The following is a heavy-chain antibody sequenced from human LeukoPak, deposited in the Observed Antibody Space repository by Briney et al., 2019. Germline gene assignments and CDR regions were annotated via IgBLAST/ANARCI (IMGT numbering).Heavy chain of an antibody. J-gene: IGHJ4*02. CDR3: AREYCSSTSCYSPDFDY. CDR1: GFTFSDYY. D-gene: IGHD2-2*01. V-gene: IGHV3-11*04. CDR2: ISSSGSTI. Sequence: GGSLRLSCAASGFTFSDYYMSWIRQARGKGLEWVSYISSSGSTIYYADSVKGRFTISRDNAKNSLYLQMNSLRAEDTAVYYCAREYCSSTSCYSPDFDYWGQGTLVTVSS.